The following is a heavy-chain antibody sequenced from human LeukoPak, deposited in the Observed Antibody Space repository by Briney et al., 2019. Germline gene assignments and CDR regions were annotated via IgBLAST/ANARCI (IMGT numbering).Heavy chain of an antibody. CDR3: ARSLSLVRGVIHYFDN. CDR2: MNPDIGNT. Sequence: ASVKVSCKASGYTFPNYDINWVRQATGQGLEWMGWMNPDIGNTAYVQKFQGRVTTTRNTSISTAYMELSSLRSEDTAVYYCARSLSLVRGVIHYFDNWGQGTLVTVSS. CDR1: GYTFPNYD. V-gene: IGHV1-8*01. D-gene: IGHD3-10*01. J-gene: IGHJ4*02.